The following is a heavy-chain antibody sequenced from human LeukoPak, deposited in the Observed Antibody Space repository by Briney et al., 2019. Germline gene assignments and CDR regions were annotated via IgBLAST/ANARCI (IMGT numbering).Heavy chain of an antibody. CDR2: IKSSDTST. CDR3: ARRGNMSSHAFDI. J-gene: IGHJ3*02. D-gene: IGHD2/OR15-2a*01. V-gene: IGHV3-11*01. CDR1: GFSFNDSY. Sequence: PGGSLRLSCAASGFSFNDSYMSWIRQAPGQGLEWLSYIKSSDTSTFYADSVKGRFTVSRDNAKNSLYLQMNSLRAEDTAVYYCARRGNMSSHAFDIWGQGTVVTVSS.